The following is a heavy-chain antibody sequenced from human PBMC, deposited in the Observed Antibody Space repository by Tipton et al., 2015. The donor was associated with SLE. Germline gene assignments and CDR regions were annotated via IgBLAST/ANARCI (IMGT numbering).Heavy chain of an antibody. CDR1: GYSISSGYY. D-gene: IGHD5-24*01. V-gene: IGHV4-38-2*01. CDR2: IYHSGST. Sequence: TLSLTCAVSGYSISSGYYWGWIRQPPGKGLEWIGSIYHSGSTYYNPSLKSRVTISVDTSKNQFSLKLASVTAADTALYYCARVPTQRDGVMFDVWGHGIMVTVSS. CDR3: ARVPTQRDGVMFDV. J-gene: IGHJ3*01.